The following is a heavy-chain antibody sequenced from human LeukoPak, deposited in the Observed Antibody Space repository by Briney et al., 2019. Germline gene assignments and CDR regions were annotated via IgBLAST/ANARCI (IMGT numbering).Heavy chain of an antibody. Sequence: PSETLSLTCSVSGGSISSYYWSWIRQPPGKGLEWIGEINHSGSTNYNPSLKSRVTISVDTSKNQFSLKLSSVTAADTAVYYCARGMGFDPWGQGTLVTVSS. CDR1: GGSISSYY. CDR2: INHSGST. V-gene: IGHV4-34*01. CDR3: ARGMGFDP. J-gene: IGHJ5*02.